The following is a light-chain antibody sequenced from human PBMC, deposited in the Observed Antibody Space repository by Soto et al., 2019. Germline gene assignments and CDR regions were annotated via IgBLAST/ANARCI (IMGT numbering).Light chain of an antibody. V-gene: IGKV3-15*01. CDR3: QQGVAWPLT. J-gene: IGKJ4*01. CDR1: QNIRSN. Sequence: EVVMTQSPGTLSVSPGERATLSCRASQNIRSNLAWYQQKPGQAPRLLIFDASKRATGIPARFSGGGSGTEFTLTISSPQSEDFAVYYCQQGVAWPLTFGGGTKVEIK. CDR2: DAS.